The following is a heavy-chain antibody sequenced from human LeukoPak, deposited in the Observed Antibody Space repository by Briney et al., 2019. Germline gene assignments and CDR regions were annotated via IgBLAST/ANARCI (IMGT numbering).Heavy chain of an antibody. CDR1: GGSISNYY. V-gene: IGHV4-59*01. J-gene: IGHJ5*02. CDR3: ARAHYYDSSGYFVRHWFDP. CDR2: IYYSGST. Sequence: SETLALTCTVSGGSISNYYWSWIRQPPGKGLEWLGHIYYSGSTNYNPSLKSRVTISVDTSKNQFSLKLSSVTAADTAVYYCARAHYYDSSGYFVRHWFDPWGQGTLVTVSS. D-gene: IGHD3-22*01.